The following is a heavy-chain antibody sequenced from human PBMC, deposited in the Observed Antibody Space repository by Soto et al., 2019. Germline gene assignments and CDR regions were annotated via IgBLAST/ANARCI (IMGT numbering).Heavy chain of an antibody. J-gene: IGHJ6*02. CDR2: IYPGDSDT. CDR3: ARQGMGYCSSTSCPYGMDV. Sequence: GESQRISGKDSVYNFTSDWIRWIRQMRGRILEWMGIIYPGDSDTRYSPSFQGQVTISADKSISTAYLQWSSLKASDTAMYYCARQGMGYCSSTSCPYGMDVWGQGTTVTVSS. V-gene: IGHV5-51*01. D-gene: IGHD2-2*01. CDR1: VYNFTSDW.